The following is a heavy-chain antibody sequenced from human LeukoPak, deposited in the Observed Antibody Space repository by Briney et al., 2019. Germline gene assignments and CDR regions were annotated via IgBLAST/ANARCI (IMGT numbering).Heavy chain of an antibody. CDR2: IYTSAST. J-gene: IGHJ3*02. D-gene: IGHD1-1*01. Sequence: PSETLSLTCTVSGGSISSFYWSWIRQPAGKGLEWIGRIYTSASTNYNPSLRSRVTISADKAKNQFSLKLNSVTAADTAVCYCAGTTGTTFAFDIWGQGTMVTVSS. V-gene: IGHV4-4*07. CDR1: GGSISSFY. CDR3: AGTTGTTFAFDI.